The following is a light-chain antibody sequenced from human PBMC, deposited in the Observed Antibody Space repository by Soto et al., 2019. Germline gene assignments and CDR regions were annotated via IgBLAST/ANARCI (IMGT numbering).Light chain of an antibody. J-gene: IGLJ2*01. CDR3: SSYTNSDNLVV. Sequence: QYALTQPASVSGSPGQSITISCTGTSSDVGAYNYVSWYQQHPGKAPQLMIYDVSNRPSGVSGRFSGSKSGNTASLTISGLQAEDEADYYCSSYTNSDNLVVFGGGTKLTVL. CDR2: DVS. CDR1: SSDVGAYNY. V-gene: IGLV2-14*03.